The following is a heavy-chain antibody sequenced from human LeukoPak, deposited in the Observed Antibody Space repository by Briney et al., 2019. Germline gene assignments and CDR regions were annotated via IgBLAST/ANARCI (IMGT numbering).Heavy chain of an antibody. D-gene: IGHD3-16*02. CDR2: INPSGGST. CDR3: ARENNDYVWGSYRPNYYYYMDV. V-gene: IGHV1-46*01. CDR1: GYTFTSYY. Sequence: GASVKVSCKASGYTFTSYYMHWMRQAPGQGLGWMGIINPSGGSTSYAQKFQGRVTMTRDMSTSTVYMELSSLRSEDTAVYYCARENNDYVWGSYRPNYYYYMDVWGKGTTVTVSS. J-gene: IGHJ6*03.